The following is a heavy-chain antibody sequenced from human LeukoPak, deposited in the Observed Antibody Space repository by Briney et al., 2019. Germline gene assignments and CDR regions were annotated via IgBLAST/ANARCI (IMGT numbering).Heavy chain of an antibody. D-gene: IGHD1-26*01. Sequence: GGSLKISFQGSGSSFTSSWIGWVRQMPGKGLEWMGIIYPGDSDTRYSPSFQGQVTISADKSVSTAYLQWSSLKASDTAMYYCARFSVGGTYYPDYWGQGTLVTVSS. CDR2: IYPGDSDT. V-gene: IGHV5-51*01. CDR1: GSSFTSSW. CDR3: ARFSVGGTYYPDY. J-gene: IGHJ4*02.